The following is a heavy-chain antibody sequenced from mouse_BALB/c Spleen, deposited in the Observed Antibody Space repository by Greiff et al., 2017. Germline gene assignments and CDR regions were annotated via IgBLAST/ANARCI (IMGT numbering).Heavy chain of an antibody. V-gene: IGHV5-17*02. J-gene: IGHJ2*01. CDR1: GFTFSSFG. D-gene: IGHD1-3*01. Sequence: EVQGVESGGGLVQPGGSRKLSCAASGFTFSSFGMHWVRQAPEKGLEWVAYISSGSSTIYYADTVKGRFTISRDNPKNTLFLQMTSLRSEDTAMYYCASSSGFDYWGQGTTLTVSS. CDR2: ISSGSSTI. CDR3: ASSSGFDY.